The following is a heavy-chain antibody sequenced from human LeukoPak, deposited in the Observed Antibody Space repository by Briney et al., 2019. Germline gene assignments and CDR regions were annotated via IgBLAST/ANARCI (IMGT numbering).Heavy chain of an antibody. CDR3: ARDTWEGSGSYWAD. J-gene: IGHJ4*02. V-gene: IGHV4-4*07. Sequence: SETLSLTCSVPGGSISSYYWSWIRQPAGKGLEWIGRIYSSGITNYSPSLKNRVTMSVDTSKNQFSLKLTSVTAADTAVYYCARDTWEGSGSYWADWGQGTLVTVSS. CDR1: GGSISSYY. CDR2: IYSSGIT. D-gene: IGHD3-10*01.